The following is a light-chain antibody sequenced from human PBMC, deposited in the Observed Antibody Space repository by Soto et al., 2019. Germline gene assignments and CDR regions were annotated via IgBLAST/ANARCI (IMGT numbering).Light chain of an antibody. J-gene: IGKJ4*01. CDR1: QDIINY. V-gene: IGKV1-33*01. CDR3: QQYENLPLT. CDR2: DSS. Sequence: DIPMTQSPSSLSASVGDRVSLTCQASQDIINYLNWYQVKPGQAPKLLIYDSSTLETGVPSRFSGSGSGTDFTFTITSLQPEDIGTYFCQQYENLPLTFGGGTKVEI.